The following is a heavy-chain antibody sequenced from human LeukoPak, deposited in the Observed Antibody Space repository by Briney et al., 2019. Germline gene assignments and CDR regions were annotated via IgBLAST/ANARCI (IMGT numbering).Heavy chain of an antibody. Sequence: SVKVSCKASGGTFSSYAISWVRQAPGQGLEWMGRIIPILGIANYAQKFQGRVTITADKSTSTAYMELSSLRSEDTAVYYCARGGSRNWSYYPPQGFDPWGQGTLVTVSS. J-gene: IGHJ5*02. D-gene: IGHD1-26*01. CDR3: ARGGSRNWSYYPPQGFDP. CDR1: GGTFSSYA. CDR2: IIPILGIA. V-gene: IGHV1-69*04.